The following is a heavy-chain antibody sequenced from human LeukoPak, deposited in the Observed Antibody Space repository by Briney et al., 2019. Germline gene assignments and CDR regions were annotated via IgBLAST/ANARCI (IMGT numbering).Heavy chain of an antibody. CDR1: GGSISSYY. J-gene: IGHJ6*03. D-gene: IGHD5-12*01. CDR2: IYYSGST. V-gene: IGHV4-59*01. CDR3: ARYSGYDDYYYYYYMDV. Sequence: PSETLSLTCTVSGGSISSYYWSWIRQPPGKGLEWIGYIYYSGSTNYNPSLKSRVTISVDTSKNQFSLKLSSVTAADTAVYYCARYSGYDDYYYYYYMDVWGKGTTVTISS.